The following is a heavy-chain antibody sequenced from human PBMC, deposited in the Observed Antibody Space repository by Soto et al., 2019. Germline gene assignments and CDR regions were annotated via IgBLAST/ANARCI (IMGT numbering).Heavy chain of an antibody. Sequence: KTSETLSLTCTVSGGSITSGGYSWTWIRQSPGKGLEWIGYTYQSGSAYYNPSLKSRVTISVGRSKNQFSLNLTSVTAADTAVYYCARDYYGMDVWGQGTTVTVSS. J-gene: IGHJ6*02. CDR1: GGSITSGGYS. CDR2: TYQSGSA. CDR3: ARDYYGMDV. V-gene: IGHV4-30-2*06.